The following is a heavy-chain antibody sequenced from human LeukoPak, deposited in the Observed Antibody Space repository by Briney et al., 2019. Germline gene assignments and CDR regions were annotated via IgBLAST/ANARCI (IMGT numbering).Heavy chain of an antibody. CDR3: ASGYSYGYNFDY. D-gene: IGHD5-18*01. Sequence: SQTLSLTCTVSGGSISSGDYYWSWIRQPPGKGLEWIGYIYYGGSTYYNPSLKSRVTISVDTSKNQFSLKLSSVTAADTAVYYCASGYSYGYNFDYWGQGTLVTVSS. J-gene: IGHJ4*02. CDR1: GGSISSGDYY. CDR2: IYYGGST. V-gene: IGHV4-30-4*01.